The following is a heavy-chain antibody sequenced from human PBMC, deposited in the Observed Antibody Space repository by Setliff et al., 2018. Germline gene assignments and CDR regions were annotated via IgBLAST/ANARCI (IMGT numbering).Heavy chain of an antibody. CDR2: INHSGST. Sequence: PSETLSLTCAVYGGSFSGYYWSWIRQPPGKGPEWIGEINHSGSTNYNPSLKSRVTIPVDTSKNQFSLKLSSVTAADTAVYYCAGSLGGFDYWGQGTLVTAPQ. V-gene: IGHV4-34*01. D-gene: IGHD3-16*01. CDR1: GGSFSGYY. J-gene: IGHJ4*02. CDR3: AGSLGGFDY.